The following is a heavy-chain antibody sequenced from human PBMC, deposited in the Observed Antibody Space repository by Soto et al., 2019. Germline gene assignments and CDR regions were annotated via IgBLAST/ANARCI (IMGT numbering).Heavy chain of an antibody. J-gene: IGHJ4*02. CDR2: IDPSDSYT. CDR1: GYKFIGYW. CDR3: VRHGKGNPFYFDF. Sequence: EVQLVQSGAEVKKPGESLTISCKGSGYKFIGYWISWVRQMPGKGLEWVGRIDPSDSYTSYSPSFEGHVTISVDKSINTAYLQWRSLQASDTAKYYCVRHGKGNPFYFDFWGRGTLVPVSS. V-gene: IGHV5-10-1*03.